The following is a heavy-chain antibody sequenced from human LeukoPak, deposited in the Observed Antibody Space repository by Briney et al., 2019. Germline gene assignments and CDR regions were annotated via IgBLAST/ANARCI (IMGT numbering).Heavy chain of an antibody. CDR2: TYYRSKWYY. V-gene: IGHV6-1*01. J-gene: IGHJ4*02. Sequence: SQTLSLTCAISGDSVSTDSGAWNWIRQSPSRGLEWLGRTYYRSKWYYDYAVSVKSRITINPGTSKNQVSLHLNSVTPEDTAVYYCARDYDFWSGSPDFDYWGQGTLVTVSS. CDR1: GDSVSTDSGA. D-gene: IGHD3-3*01. CDR3: ARDYDFWSGSPDFDY.